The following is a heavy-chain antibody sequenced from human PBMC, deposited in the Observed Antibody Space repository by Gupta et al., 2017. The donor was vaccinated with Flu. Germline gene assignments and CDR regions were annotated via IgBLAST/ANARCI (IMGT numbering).Heavy chain of an antibody. CDR1: FSNYW. V-gene: IGHV3-74*01. CDR2: INADGSRT. Sequence: FSNYWMHWVRQVPGKGLVWVSRINADGSRTDYADSVKGRFTITRDNAKGTLFLQMNSLRAEDSSLYYCVVDMYGPDDHWGQGTLVTVSS. CDR3: VVDMYGPDDH. J-gene: IGHJ5*02. D-gene: IGHD2-8*01.